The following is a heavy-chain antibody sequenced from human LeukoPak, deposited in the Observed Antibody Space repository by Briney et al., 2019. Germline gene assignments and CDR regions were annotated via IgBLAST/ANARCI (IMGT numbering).Heavy chain of an antibody. J-gene: IGHJ6*03. CDR1: GGSFSGYY. CDR3: ARRGYSYGYVGYYYYYYMDV. Sequence: SETLSFTCAVYGGSFSGYYWSWIRQPPGKGLEWIGEINHSGSTNYNPSLKSRVTISVDTSKNQFSLKLSSVTAADTAVYYCARRGYSYGYVGYYYYYYMDVWGKGTTVTISS. CDR2: INHSGST. D-gene: IGHD5-18*01. V-gene: IGHV4-34*01.